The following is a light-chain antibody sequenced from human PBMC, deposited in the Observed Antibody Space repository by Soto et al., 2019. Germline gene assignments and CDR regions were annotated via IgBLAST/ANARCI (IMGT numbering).Light chain of an antibody. CDR2: EGS. CDR3: SSYEGCSTFVHD. J-gene: IGLJ1*01. V-gene: IGLV2-23*03. Sequence: QSALTQPASVSGSPGQSITISCTGTSSDVGSYNLVSWYQQHPGKAPKLMIYEGSKRPSGVSNRFSGSKSGNTASLTISGLQAEDEADYYSSSYEGCSTFVHDVGTGTK. CDR1: SSDVGSYNL.